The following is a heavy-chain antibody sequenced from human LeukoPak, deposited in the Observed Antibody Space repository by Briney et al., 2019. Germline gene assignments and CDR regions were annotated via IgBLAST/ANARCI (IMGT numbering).Heavy chain of an antibody. CDR2: INPSGGST. D-gene: IGHD2-2*01. J-gene: IGHJ4*02. CDR1: GYTFTSYY. Sequence: GASVKVSCKASGYTFTSYYMHWVRQAPGQGLEWMGIINPSGGSTSHAQKFQGRVTMTRDMSTSTVYMELSGLRSEDTAVYYCAREYSCSSTSCLYFDYWGQGTLVTVSS. V-gene: IGHV1-46*01. CDR3: AREYSCSSTSCLYFDY.